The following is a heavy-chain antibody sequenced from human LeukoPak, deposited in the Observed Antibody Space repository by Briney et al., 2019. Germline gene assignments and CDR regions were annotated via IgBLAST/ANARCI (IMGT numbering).Heavy chain of an antibody. D-gene: IGHD6-6*01. CDR3: AKGAPSSSSIFDF. V-gene: IGHV3-30-3*01. CDR1: GFTFSSYA. Sequence: GGSLRLSCAASGFTFSSYAMHWVRQAPGKGLEWVAVISYDGSNKYYADSVKGRFTISRDNSKNTLYLQMNSLRAEDTAVYYCAKGAPSSSSIFDFWGPGTLVTVSS. J-gene: IGHJ4*02. CDR2: ISYDGSNK.